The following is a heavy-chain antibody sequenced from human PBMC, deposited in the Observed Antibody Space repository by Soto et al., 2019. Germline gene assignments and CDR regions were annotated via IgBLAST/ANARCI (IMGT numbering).Heavy chain of an antibody. V-gene: IGHV1-3*05. CDR2: INAGNGNT. CDR1: GYSFTTYA. CDR3: ARDHCSGSSCSSCDP. D-gene: IGHD2-15*01. Sequence: QVQLVQSGAEEKKPGASVKVSCKASGYSFTTYAIHWVRQAPGQRLEWMGWINAGNGNTKYSQKFQGRVTITRDTSASTAYMGLSSLRSEDTAVYYCARDHCSGSSCSSCDPWGKGTLLTVSS. J-gene: IGHJ5*02.